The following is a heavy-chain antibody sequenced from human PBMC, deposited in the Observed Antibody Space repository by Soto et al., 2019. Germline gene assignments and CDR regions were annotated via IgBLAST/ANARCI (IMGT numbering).Heavy chain of an antibody. CDR3: ARAERFPRSWFDP. V-gene: IGHV4-39*02. J-gene: IGHJ5*02. CDR1: GDSISKSGHY. Sequence: SETLSLTCTVSGDSISKSGHYWGWIRQPPGKALEWIGGIDYRGSTLYNPSLRSRITMSIDTTNNHFSLKMTSVTAADTAIYFCARAERFPRSWFDPWGQGTQVTVSS. CDR2: IDYRGST.